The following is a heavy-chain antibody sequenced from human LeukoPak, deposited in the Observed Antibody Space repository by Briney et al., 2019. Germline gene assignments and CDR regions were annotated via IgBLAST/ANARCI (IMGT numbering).Heavy chain of an antibody. CDR1: GFIFSSYS. J-gene: IGHJ6*03. D-gene: IGHD2-2*01. V-gene: IGHV3-21*01. CDR2: ISSSSTYI. CDR3: ARAVENCSSTSCKYYYYYYMDV. Sequence: GGSLRLSCAASGFIFSSYSMNWVRQAPGKGLEWVSSISSSSTYIYYADSVKGRFTISRDNAKNSLYLQMNSLRAEDTAVYYCARAVENCSSTSCKYYYYYYMDVWGKGTTVTISS.